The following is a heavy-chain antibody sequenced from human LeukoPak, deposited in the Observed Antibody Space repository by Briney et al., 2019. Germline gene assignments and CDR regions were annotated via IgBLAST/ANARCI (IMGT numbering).Heavy chain of an antibody. Sequence: PSETLSLTCTVSGGSISSSSYYWGWLRQPPGKGLEWSGSIYYSGSTYYNPSLKSRVTIAVDTSKNQFSLKLSSVTAADTAVYYCARQSYYYDSSGSYYYMDVWGKGTTVTVSS. CDR1: GGSISSSSYY. J-gene: IGHJ6*03. CDR2: IYYSGST. D-gene: IGHD3-22*01. CDR3: ARQSYYYDSSGSYYYMDV. V-gene: IGHV4-39*01.